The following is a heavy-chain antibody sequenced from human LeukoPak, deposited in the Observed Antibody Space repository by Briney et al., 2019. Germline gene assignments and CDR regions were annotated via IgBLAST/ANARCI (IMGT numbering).Heavy chain of an antibody. D-gene: IGHD6-19*01. CDR2: ISSSSSYI. Sequence: PGGSLRLSCAASGFTFSSYSMNWVRQAPGKGLEWVSSISSSSSYIYYADSVKGRFTISRDNAKNSLYLQMNSLRAEDTAVYYYARSGYSSGWYSEGIGYWGQGTLVTVSS. CDR1: GFTFSSYS. CDR3: ARSGYSSGWYSEGIGY. J-gene: IGHJ4*02. V-gene: IGHV3-21*01.